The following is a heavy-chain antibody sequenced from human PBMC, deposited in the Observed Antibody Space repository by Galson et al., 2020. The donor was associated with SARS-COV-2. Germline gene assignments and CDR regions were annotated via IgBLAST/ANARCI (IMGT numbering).Heavy chain of an antibody. D-gene: IGHD4-4*01. J-gene: IGHJ6*02. CDR3: ARDHPVTTAPSGYYYGMDV. CDR2: IIPILGIA. Sequence: SVKVSCKASGGTISSYTISWVRQAPGQGLEWMGRIIPILGIANYAQKFQGRVTITADKSTSTAYMELSSLRSEDTAVYYCARDHPVTTAPSGYYYGMDVWGQGTTVTVSS. CDR1: GGTISSYT. V-gene: IGHV1-69*04.